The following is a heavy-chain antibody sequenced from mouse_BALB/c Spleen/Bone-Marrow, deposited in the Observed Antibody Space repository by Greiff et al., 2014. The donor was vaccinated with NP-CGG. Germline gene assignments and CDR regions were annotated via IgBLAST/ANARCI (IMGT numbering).Heavy chain of an antibody. CDR1: GFDFSRYW. D-gene: IGHD2-3*01. J-gene: IGHJ3*01. CDR2: INPDSSTT. V-gene: IGHV4-1*02. Sequence: EVKLLEPGGGLVQPGGSLKLSCAASGFDFSRYWMTWVRQAPGKGLEWIGEINPDSSTTNYTPSLKDKFIISRDNAKNTLYLQMSKVRSEDTALYYCARNGYYGWIAYWGQGTLVTVSA. CDR3: ARNGYYGWIAY.